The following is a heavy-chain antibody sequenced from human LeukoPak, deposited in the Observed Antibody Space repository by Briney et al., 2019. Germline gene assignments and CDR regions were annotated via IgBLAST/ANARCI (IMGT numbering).Heavy chain of an antibody. CDR3: ARDYYYDSSGYYGQH. J-gene: IGHJ1*01. D-gene: IGHD3-22*01. CDR2: IIPIFGTA. CDR1: GGTFSSYA. V-gene: IGHV1-69*06. Sequence: VASVKVSCKASGGTFSSYAISWVRQAPGQGLEWMGRIIPIFGTANYAQKSQGRVTITADKSTSTAYMELSSLRSEDAAVYYCARDYYYDSSGYYGQHWGQGTLVTVSS.